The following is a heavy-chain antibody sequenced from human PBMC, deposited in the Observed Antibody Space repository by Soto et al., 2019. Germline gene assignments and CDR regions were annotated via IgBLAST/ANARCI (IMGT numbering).Heavy chain of an antibody. V-gene: IGHV3-15*01. Sequence: GGSLRLSCAASGFTFRNAWTSWVPQAPGKGLEWVGRIKSKTVCPTTDYAGPVTGRFTISRDDSKNTLNLQMHSLRTEDTAVYYCTTEGRRYCTNGVCSCLDYWGQGTLVTVSS. CDR2: IKSKTVCPTT. CDR3: TTEGRRYCTNGVCSCLDY. J-gene: IGHJ4*02. CDR1: GFTFRNAW. D-gene: IGHD2-8*01.